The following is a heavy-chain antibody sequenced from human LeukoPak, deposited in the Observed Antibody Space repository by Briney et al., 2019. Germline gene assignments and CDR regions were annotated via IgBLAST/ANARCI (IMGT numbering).Heavy chain of an antibody. CDR2: LYFNGDT. CDR1: GASIRSGGFY. J-gene: IGHJ4*02. CDR3: ARARLRSEDFSTPYYFDF. Sequence: TLSLTCRVSGASIRSGGFYWSWLRQPPRRGLEWFGNLYFNGDTYYNPSLKSRVTISVDTSQNRFSLRVHSVTAADTAVYFCARARLRSEDFSTPYYFDFWGRGTLVTVSS. V-gene: IGHV4-31*03. D-gene: IGHD3-16*01.